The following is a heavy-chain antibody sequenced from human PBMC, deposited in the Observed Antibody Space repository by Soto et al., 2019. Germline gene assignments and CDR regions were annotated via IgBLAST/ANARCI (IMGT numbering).Heavy chain of an antibody. CDR3: AREGISSSWS. CDR2: ISVDGGST. CDR1: GFTLSDYW. D-gene: IGHD6-13*01. J-gene: IGHJ4*02. Sequence: HPGGSLRLSCAASGFTLSDYWMHWVRQVPGKGLLWVSRISVDGGSTTYADSVKGRFTISRDNAKNTLYLQMNSLRAEDTAGYYCAREGISSSWSWGQGTLVTVSS. V-gene: IGHV3-74*01.